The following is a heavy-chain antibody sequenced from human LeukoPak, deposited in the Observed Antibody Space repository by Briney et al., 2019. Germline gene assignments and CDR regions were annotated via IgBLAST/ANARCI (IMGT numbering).Heavy chain of an antibody. CDR2: INWNGGST. CDR3: ARDPYSGNYGNDYYYYMDV. D-gene: IGHD1-26*01. Sequence: GESLRLSCAASGFTFSNYWMHWVRQAPGKGLEWVSGINWNGGSTGYADSVKGRFTISRDNAKNSLYLQMDSLGPEDTAVYYCARDPYSGNYGNDYYYYMDVWGKGTTVTISS. J-gene: IGHJ6*03. V-gene: IGHV3-20*04. CDR1: GFTFSNYW.